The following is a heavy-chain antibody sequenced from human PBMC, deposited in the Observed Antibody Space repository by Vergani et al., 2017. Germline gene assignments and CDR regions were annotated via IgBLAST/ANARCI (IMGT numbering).Heavy chain of an antibody. CDR3: AMGFLTGIVVVVAATGGYYFDY. V-gene: IGHV3-7*03. CDR1: GFTFSSYW. J-gene: IGHJ4*02. CDR2: IKQDGSEK. Sequence: EVQLVESGGGLVQPGGSLRLSCAASGFTFSSYWMSWVRQAPGKGLEWVANIKQDGSEKYYVDSVKGRFTISRDNAKNSLYLQMNSLRAEDTAVYYCAMGFLTGIVVVVAATGGYYFDYWGQGTLVTVSS. D-gene: IGHD2-15*01.